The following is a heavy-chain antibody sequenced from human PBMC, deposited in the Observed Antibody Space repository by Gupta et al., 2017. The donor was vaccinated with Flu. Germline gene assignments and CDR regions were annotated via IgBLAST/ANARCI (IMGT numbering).Heavy chain of an antibody. CDR1: GFTFSTHD. V-gene: IGHV3-13*01. CDR3: VRGTLCDANICDNGPADY. CDR2: IGTLGDT. Sequence: EVQLVESGGGLVQPGGSLRLSCKASGFTFSTHDMHWVRQPIGKGLEWVSSIGTLGDTYYLDPVKGRFIISRENTTNSLYLQMNDLRAGDTAVYYCVRGTLCDANICDNGPADYWGQGTPVTVSS. J-gene: IGHJ4*02. D-gene: IGHD4/OR15-4a*01.